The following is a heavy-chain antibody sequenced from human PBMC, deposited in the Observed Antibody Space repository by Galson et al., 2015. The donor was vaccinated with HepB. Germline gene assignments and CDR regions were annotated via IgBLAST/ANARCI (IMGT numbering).Heavy chain of an antibody. D-gene: IGHD6-13*01. CDR2: ISYDGSIK. Sequence: SLRLSCAASGFTFSSYAMHWVRQAPGKGLEWAAVISYDGSIKHYGDSVKGRFTISRDTSMNTLYVQMNSLRAEDTAVYYCARDLWSAAGFPGIWGQGTLVTVSS. CDR1: GFTFSSYA. V-gene: IGHV3-30-3*01. CDR3: ARDLWSAAGFPGI. J-gene: IGHJ4*02.